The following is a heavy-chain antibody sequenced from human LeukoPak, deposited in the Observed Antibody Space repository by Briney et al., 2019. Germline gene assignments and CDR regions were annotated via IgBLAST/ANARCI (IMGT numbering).Heavy chain of an antibody. Sequence: GASVKVSCKASGYIFTGYYMHWVRQAPGQGLEWMGWINPNSGGTNYAHKFQGRVTMTRDTSISTAYMELSRLRPDDTAVYYCARDRPPQLVRPFDYWGQGTLVTVSS. CDR3: ARDRPPQLVRPFDY. CDR2: INPNSGGT. D-gene: IGHD6-13*01. V-gene: IGHV1-2*07. CDR1: GYIFTGYY. J-gene: IGHJ4*02.